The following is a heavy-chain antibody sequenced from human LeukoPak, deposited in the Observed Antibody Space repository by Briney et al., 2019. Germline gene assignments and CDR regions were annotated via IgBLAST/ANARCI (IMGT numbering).Heavy chain of an antibody. CDR1: GFTFSIYR. D-gene: IGHD3-22*01. Sequence: PGGSLRLSCAASGFTFSIYRMSWVRQAPGKGLEWVATIKHDGSAEYYVDSVRGRFTISRDNAKNSLSLQMNSLRAEDTAVYCCADYDSSLHAFDMWGQGTMVTVSS. J-gene: IGHJ3*02. CDR2: IKHDGSAE. CDR3: ADYDSSLHAFDM. V-gene: IGHV3-7*01.